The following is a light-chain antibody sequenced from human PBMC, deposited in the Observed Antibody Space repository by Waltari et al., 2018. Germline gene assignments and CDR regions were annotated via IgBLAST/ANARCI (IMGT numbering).Light chain of an antibody. CDR1: QSVSSY. CDR3: QQRGKWPCT. Sequence: EIVLTQSPATLSLSPGERATLSCRASQSVSSYLAWYQQKPGQAPRLLIYDASNRATGIPARFSGSGSGTDFTLTISSLEPEDFAVYYCQQRGKWPCTFG. J-gene: IGKJ4*01. V-gene: IGKV3-11*01. CDR2: DAS.